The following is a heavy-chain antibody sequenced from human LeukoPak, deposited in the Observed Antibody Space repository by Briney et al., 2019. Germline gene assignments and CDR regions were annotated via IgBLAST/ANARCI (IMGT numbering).Heavy chain of an antibody. V-gene: IGHV3-33*08. CDR2: IWYDGSNK. J-gene: IGHJ4*02. Sequence: GGSLRLSCAASGFTFISYGMHWVRQAPGKGLEGVAVIWYDGSNKYYADSVKGRFTISRDNSKNTLYLQMNSLRAEDTAVYYCARDGGVGYSYGDYWGQGTLVTVSS. CDR1: GFTFISYG. D-gene: IGHD5-18*01. CDR3: ARDGGVGYSYGDY.